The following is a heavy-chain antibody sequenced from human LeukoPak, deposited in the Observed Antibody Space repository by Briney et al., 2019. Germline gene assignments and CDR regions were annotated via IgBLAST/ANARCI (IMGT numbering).Heavy chain of an antibody. J-gene: IGHJ4*02. CDR2: ISYDGSNK. Sequence: GGSLRLSCAASGFTFSSYGMHWVRQAPGKGLEWVAVISYDGSNKYYADSVKGRFTISRDNSKNTLYLRMNSLRAEDTAVYYCAKGGSSSWYYFDYWGQGTLVTVSS. CDR1: GFTFSSYG. V-gene: IGHV3-30*18. CDR3: AKGGSSSWYYFDY. D-gene: IGHD6-13*01.